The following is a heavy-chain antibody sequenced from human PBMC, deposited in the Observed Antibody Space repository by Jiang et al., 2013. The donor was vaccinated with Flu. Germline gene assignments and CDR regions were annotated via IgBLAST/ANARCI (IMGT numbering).Heavy chain of an antibody. CDR2: INHSGSS. D-gene: IGHD1-26*01. CDR1: FSGYH. Sequence: FSGYHWTWIRQPPGKGLEWIGEINHSGSSNYNPSLESRVTISEDTSNNQFSLKLSSVIAADTAVYYCARGPKYLTSGKYFYYYDGMDVWGQGTTVTVSS. J-gene: IGHJ6*02. CDR3: ARGPKYLTSGKYFYYYDGMDV. V-gene: IGHV4-34*01.